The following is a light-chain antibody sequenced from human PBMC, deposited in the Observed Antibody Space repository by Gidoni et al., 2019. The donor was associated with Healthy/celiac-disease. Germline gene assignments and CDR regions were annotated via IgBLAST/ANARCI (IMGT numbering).Light chain of an antibody. J-gene: IGKJ2*01. CDR2: GAS. CDR3: QQPNSYPLT. V-gene: IGKV1-9*01. CDR1: QGITSY. Sequence: DIQLTQSPSFLSASVGDRVTITCRASQGITSYLAWYQQKPGKAPKLLIYGASTLQSGVPSRFSGSGSGTEFTLTISSLQPEDFATYYCQQPNSYPLTFGQGTKLEIK.